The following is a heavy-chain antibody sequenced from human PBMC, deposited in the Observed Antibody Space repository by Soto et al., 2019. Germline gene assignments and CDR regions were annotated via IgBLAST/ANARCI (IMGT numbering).Heavy chain of an antibody. Sequence: GGSLRLSSAASGCTFSDYYMRWIRQAPGKGLEWVSYISSSGSTIYYADSVKGRFTISRDNAKNSLYMKMNSLRAEDTAVYYCAKDRCSVRSTDQASAIWGHRTMVTVS. D-gene: IGHD2-2*01. V-gene: IGHV3-11*01. CDR2: ISSSGSTI. CDR3: AKDRCSVRSTDQASAI. J-gene: IGHJ3*02. CDR1: GCTFSDYY.